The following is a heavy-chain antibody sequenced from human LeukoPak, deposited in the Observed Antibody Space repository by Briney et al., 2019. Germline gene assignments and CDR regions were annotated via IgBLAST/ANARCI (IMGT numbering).Heavy chain of an antibody. V-gene: IGHV4-39*01. CDR1: GGSISSSSYY. Sequence: KSSETLSLTCTVSGGSISSSSYYWGWIRQPPGKGLEWIGSIYYSGSTYYNPSLKSRVTISVDTSKYQFSLKLSSVTAADTAVYYCARQGGYSYGLDAFDIWGQGTMVTVSS. CDR3: ARQGGYSYGLDAFDI. J-gene: IGHJ3*02. D-gene: IGHD5-18*01. CDR2: IYYSGST.